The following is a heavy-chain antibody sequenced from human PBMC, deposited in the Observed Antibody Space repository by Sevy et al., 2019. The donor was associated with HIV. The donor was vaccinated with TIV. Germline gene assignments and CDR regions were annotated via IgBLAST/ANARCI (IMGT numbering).Heavy chain of an antibody. CDR3: ASNPSEYSSSSYYYYYGMDV. Sequence: ASVKVSCKASGGTFSSYAISWVRQAPGQALEWMGGIIPIFGTANYAQKFQGRVTITADESTSTAYMELSSLRSEDTAVYYCASNPSEYSSSSYYYYYGMDVWGQGTTVTVSS. V-gene: IGHV1-69*13. CDR2: IIPIFGTA. CDR1: GGTFSSYA. J-gene: IGHJ6*02. D-gene: IGHD6-6*01.